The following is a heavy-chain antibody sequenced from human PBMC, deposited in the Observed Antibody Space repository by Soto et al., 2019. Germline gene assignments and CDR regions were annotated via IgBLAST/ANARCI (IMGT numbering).Heavy chain of an antibody. V-gene: IGHV3-7*05. CDR1: GFTFRSYW. J-gene: IGHJ3*02. CDR2: IKQDGSDK. D-gene: IGHD3-3*01. CDR3: ARAKNVYDFFGADDAFDI. Sequence: EVQLVESGGGLVQPGGSLRLSCAASGFTFRSYWMSWVRQAPGKGLEWVASIKQDGSDKYYVESVKGRFTISRDNAENSVDLLMNTLRAEDTAVYYCARAKNVYDFFGADDAFDIWGQGTMVTVSS.